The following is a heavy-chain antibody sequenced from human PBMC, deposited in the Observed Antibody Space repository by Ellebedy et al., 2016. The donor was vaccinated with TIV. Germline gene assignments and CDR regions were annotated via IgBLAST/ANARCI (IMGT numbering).Heavy chain of an antibody. V-gene: IGHV3-7*01. CDR1: GFSFRSYW. CDR2: IYQDGSEI. Sequence: PGGSLRLSCAASGFSFRSYWMTWVRQAPGKGLEWVANIYQDGSEIYYGDSVKGRFTISRDNAKNSLYLQVNSLKAEDTAVYFCARRGSYGDYAVQINSWLDSWGRGTLVTVSS. D-gene: IGHD4-17*01. CDR3: ARRGSYGDYAVQINSWLDS. J-gene: IGHJ5*01.